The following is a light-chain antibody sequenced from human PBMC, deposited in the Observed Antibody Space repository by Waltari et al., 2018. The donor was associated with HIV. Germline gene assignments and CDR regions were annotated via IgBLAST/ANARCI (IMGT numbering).Light chain of an antibody. CDR1: TSDVGSYAS. CDR2: EVT. CDR3: TSYRSGSTLV. J-gene: IGLJ2*01. Sequence: QSALTQPASVSGSPGQSITISCTGTTSDVGSYASGAWYQQHPGKAPKLMIFEVTYRPSGVSHRFSGSKSGNTASLTISGLQAEDEADYYCTSYRSGSTLVVGGGTKVTVL. V-gene: IGLV2-14*01.